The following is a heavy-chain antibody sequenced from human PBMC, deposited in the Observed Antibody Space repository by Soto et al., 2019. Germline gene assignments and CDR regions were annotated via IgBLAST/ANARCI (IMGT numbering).Heavy chain of an antibody. D-gene: IGHD2-2*02. CDR3: ARDCPAPPATPNNWFDP. CDR1: GYTFTNYA. Sequence: ASVKVSCKASGYTFTNYAISWVRQAPGQGLEWMGWISGYNGNTKYAQNLQGRVTMTTDTSTSTAYMELRSLRSDDTAVYYCARDCPAPPATPNNWFDPWGQGTLVTVSS. J-gene: IGHJ5*02. V-gene: IGHV1-18*01. CDR2: ISGYNGNT.